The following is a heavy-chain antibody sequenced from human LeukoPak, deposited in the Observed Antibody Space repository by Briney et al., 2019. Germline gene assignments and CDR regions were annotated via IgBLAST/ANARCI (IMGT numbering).Heavy chain of an antibody. CDR3: ARESESSGWYDY. D-gene: IGHD6-19*01. CDR1: GFMFHDYA. CDR2: ISEDGGST. Sequence: GGSLTLSCAAPGFMFHDYAIHWVRQAPGKGLEWVSLISEDGGSTFYADSVKGRFTISRDNSKNSLYLQMNSLRSDDTALYYCARESESSGWYDYWGQGTLVTVSS. J-gene: IGHJ4*02. V-gene: IGHV3-43*02.